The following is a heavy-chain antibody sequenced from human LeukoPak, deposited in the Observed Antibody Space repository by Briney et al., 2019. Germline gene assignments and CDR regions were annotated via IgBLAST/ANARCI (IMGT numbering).Heavy chain of an antibody. V-gene: IGHV6-1*01. CDR1: GDSVSSNSAA. Sequence: SQTLSLTCAISGDSVSSNSAAWNWIRQSPSRGLEWLGRTYYRSKWNNDYAVSVKSRITINPDTSKNEFSLQLNSATPEDTAVYYCTSGYSGFDYWFDPWGQGTLVTVSS. D-gene: IGHD5-12*01. CDR2: TYYRSKWNN. CDR3: TSGYSGFDYWFDP. J-gene: IGHJ5*02.